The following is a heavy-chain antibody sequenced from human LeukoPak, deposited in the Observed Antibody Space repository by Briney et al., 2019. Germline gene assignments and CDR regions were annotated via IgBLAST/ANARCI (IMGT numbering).Heavy chain of an antibody. Sequence: SETLSLTCTVSGGSISSYYWSWIRQPPGKGLEWIGYIYYSGSTNYNPSLKSRVTMSVDTSKNQFSLKLSSVTAADTAVYYCARVGDFWSGRTYYYYYMDVWGKGTTVTVSS. CDR2: IYYSGST. CDR1: GGSISSYY. V-gene: IGHV4-59*12. J-gene: IGHJ6*03. CDR3: ARVGDFWSGRTYYYYYMDV. D-gene: IGHD3-3*01.